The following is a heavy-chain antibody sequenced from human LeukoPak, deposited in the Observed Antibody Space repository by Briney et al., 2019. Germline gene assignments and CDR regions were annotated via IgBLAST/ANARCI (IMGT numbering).Heavy chain of an antibody. D-gene: IGHD3-22*01. Sequence: GGSLRLSCAASGFTFSSYAMSWVRQAPGKGLEWVSAISGSGGSTYYADSVKGRFTISRDNSKNTLYLQMNSLRAEDTAVYYCAKWGSGYYFIGDYFDYWGQGTPVTVSS. CDR1: GFTFSSYA. CDR3: AKWGSGYYFIGDYFDY. V-gene: IGHV3-23*01. CDR2: ISGSGGST. J-gene: IGHJ4*02.